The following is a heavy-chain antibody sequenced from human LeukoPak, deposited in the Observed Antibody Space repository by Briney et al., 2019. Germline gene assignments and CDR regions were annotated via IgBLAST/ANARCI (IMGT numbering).Heavy chain of an antibody. CDR2: ISYDGSNK. Sequence: GGSLRLSCAASGFTFSSYGMHWVRQAPGKGLEWVAVISYDGSNKYYADSVKGRFTISRDNAKNSLYLQMNSLRAEDTAVYYCARAPVYYDESSGYLKISNWYFDLWGRGTLVTVSS. D-gene: IGHD3-22*01. J-gene: IGHJ2*01. CDR3: ARAPVYYDESSGYLKISNWYFDL. CDR1: GFTFSSYG. V-gene: IGHV3-30*03.